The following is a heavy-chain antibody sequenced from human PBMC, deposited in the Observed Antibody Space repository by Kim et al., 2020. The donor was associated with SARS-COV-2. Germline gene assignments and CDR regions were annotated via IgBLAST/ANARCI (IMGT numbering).Heavy chain of an antibody. CDR3: ARGIVGATTFAFDI. V-gene: IGHV4-34*01. D-gene: IGHD1-26*01. J-gene: IGHJ3*02. CDR1: GGSFSGYY. CDR2: INHSGST. Sequence: SETLSLTCAVYGGSFSGYYWSWIRQPPGKGLEWIGEINHSGSTNYNPSLKSRVTISVDTSKNQFSLKLSSVTAADTAVYYCARGIVGATTFAFDIWGQGTMVTVSS.